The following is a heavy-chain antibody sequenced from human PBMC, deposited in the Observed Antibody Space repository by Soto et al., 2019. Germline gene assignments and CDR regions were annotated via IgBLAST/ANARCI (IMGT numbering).Heavy chain of an antibody. V-gene: IGHV1-46*01. Sequence: ASVKVSCKASGYTFTSYYMHWVRQAPGQGLEWMGIINPSGGSTSYAQKFQGRVTMTRDTSTSTVYMELGSLRSEDTAVYYCARATPSMIVVVNILQNWFDPWGQGTLVTVSS. CDR1: GYTFTSYY. CDR2: INPSGGST. D-gene: IGHD3-22*01. J-gene: IGHJ5*02. CDR3: ARATPSMIVVVNILQNWFDP.